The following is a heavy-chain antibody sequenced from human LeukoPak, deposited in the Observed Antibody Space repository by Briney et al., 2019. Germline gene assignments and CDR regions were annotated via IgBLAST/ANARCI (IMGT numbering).Heavy chain of an antibody. V-gene: IGHV4-39*01. D-gene: IGHD1-20*01. CDR3: ARLTITGTIDY. CDR2: IYYSGST. CDR1: GGSTPSSSYY. J-gene: IGHJ4*02. Sequence: KPSETLSLTCTVSGGSTPSSSYYWGWIRQPPGKGLECIGSIYYSGSTYYNPSLKSRVTISLDTSKNQFSLELSSVTAADTAVYYCARLTITGTIDYWGQGTLVTVSS.